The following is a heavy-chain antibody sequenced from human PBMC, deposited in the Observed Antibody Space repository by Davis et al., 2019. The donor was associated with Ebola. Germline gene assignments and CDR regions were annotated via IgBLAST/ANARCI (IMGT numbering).Heavy chain of an antibody. D-gene: IGHD1-26*01. V-gene: IGHV3-30-3*01. CDR1: GFTFSSYA. CDR3: ARGSGKWVYYYYYMDV. CDR2: ISYDGSNK. Sequence: GESLKISCAASGFTFSSYAMHWVRQAPGKGLEWVAVISYDGSNKYYADSVKGRFTISRDNSKNTLYLQMNSLRAEDTAVYYCARGSGKWVYYYYYMDVWGKGTTVTVSS. J-gene: IGHJ6*03.